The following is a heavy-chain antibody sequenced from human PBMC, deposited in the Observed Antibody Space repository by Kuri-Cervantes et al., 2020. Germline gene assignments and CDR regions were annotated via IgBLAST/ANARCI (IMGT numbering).Heavy chain of an antibody. J-gene: IGHJ2*01. Sequence: GGSLRLSCAASGFTFSSYAMSWVRQAPGKGLEWVANINQDGSETYYVDSLKGRFTISRDNAKNSLYLQMNSLRAEDTAVYYCARDVGGDYSIDWYFDLWGRGTLVTVSS. CDR3: ARDVGGDYSIDWYFDL. D-gene: IGHD4-17*01. CDR1: GFTFSSYA. V-gene: IGHV3-7*01. CDR2: INQDGSET.